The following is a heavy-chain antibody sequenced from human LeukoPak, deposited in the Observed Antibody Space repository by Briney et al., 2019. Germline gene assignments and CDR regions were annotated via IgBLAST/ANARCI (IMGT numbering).Heavy chain of an antibody. CDR1: GGSISSYY. Sequence: PSETLSLTCTVSGGSISSYYWSWIRQPPGKGLEWIGYIYHSGSTNYNPSLKSRVTISVDTSKNQFSLKLSSVTAADTAVYYCARHGLLAHYYGSGSHKSWFDPWGQGTLVTVSS. CDR3: ARHGLLAHYYGSGSHKSWFDP. J-gene: IGHJ5*02. D-gene: IGHD3-10*01. CDR2: IYHSGST. V-gene: IGHV4-59*08.